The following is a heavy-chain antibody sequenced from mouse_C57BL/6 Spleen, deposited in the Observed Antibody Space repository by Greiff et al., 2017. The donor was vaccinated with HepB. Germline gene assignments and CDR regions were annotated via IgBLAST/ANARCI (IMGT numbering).Heavy chain of an antibody. CDR1: GYTFTDYY. Sequence: DVQLQESGPVLVKPGASVKMSCKASGYTFTDYYMNWVKQSHGKSLEWIGVINPYNGGTSYNQKFKGKATLTVDKSSSTAYMELNSLTSEDSAVYYCARAYYGSPWFAYWGQGTLVTVSA. V-gene: IGHV1-19*01. D-gene: IGHD1-1*01. CDR3: ARAYYGSPWFAY. J-gene: IGHJ3*01. CDR2: INPYNGGT.